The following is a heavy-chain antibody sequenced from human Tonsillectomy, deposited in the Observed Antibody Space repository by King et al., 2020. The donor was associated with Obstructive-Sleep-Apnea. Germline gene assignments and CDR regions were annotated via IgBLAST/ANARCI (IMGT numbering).Heavy chain of an antibody. CDR1: GYTFTSYD. D-gene: IGHD1-14*01. J-gene: IGHJ4*02. V-gene: IGHV1-8*01. Sequence: VQLGESGAEVKKPGASVKVSCKASGYTFTSYDINWVRLATGQGLEWMGWMNPNSANTGYAQKFQGRLTMTRDTSISTAYMELSSLRSEDTAVYYCARGTTIDYCGQGTLVTVSS. CDR2: MNPNSANT. CDR3: ARGTTIDY.